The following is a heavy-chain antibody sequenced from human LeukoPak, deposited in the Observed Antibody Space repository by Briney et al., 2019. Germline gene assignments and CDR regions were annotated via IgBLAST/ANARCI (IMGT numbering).Heavy chain of an antibody. J-gene: IGHJ3*02. CDR3: AGWRLRLGGDDI. D-gene: IGHD3-16*01. CDR1: GGSFSGYY. V-gene: IGHV4-34*01. Sequence: PSETLSLTCAVYGGSFSGYYWSWIRQPPGKGLEWIGEINHSGSTNYNPSLKSRVTISVDTSKNQFSLKLSSVTAADTAVYYRAGWRLRLGGDDIWGQGTMVTVSS. CDR2: INHSGST.